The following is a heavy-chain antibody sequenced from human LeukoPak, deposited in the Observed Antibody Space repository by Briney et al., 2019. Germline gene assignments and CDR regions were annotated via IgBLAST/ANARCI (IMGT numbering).Heavy chain of an antibody. CDR2: IYYSGST. D-gene: IGHD3-3*01. CDR3: ARGTGTYYDFWSGPDAFDI. J-gene: IGHJ3*02. Sequence: SETLSLTCTVSGGSISSYYWSWIRQPPGKGLEWIGYIYYSGSTNYNPSLKSRVTISVDTSKNQLSLKLSSVTAADTAVYYCARGTGTYYDFWSGPDAFDIWGQGTMVTVSS. CDR1: GGSISSYY. V-gene: IGHV4-59*08.